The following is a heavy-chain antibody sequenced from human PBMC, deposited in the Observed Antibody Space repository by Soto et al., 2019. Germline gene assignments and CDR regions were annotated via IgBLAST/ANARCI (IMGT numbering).Heavy chain of an antibody. CDR2: ISGSGGST. CDR3: AKDPAAAGFTDAFDI. J-gene: IGHJ3*02. V-gene: IGHV3-23*01. D-gene: IGHD6-13*01. CDR1: GFTFSSYA. Sequence: PGGSLRLSCAASGFTFSSYAISWVRQAPGKGLEWVSAISGSGGSTYYADSVKGRFTISRDNSKNTLYLQMNSLRAEDTAVYYCAKDPAAAGFTDAFDIWGQGTMVTVSS.